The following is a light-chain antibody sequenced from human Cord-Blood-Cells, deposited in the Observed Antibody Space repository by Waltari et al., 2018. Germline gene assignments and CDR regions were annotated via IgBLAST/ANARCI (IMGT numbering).Light chain of an antibody. CDR3: AAWDDSLNGNWV. CDR2: SNN. Sequence: QSVLPQPPSASGTPGQRVTISCSGSSSNIGTNTVNWHQPLPGTAPKLPIYSNNQRPSGVPDRFSGSKSGTSASLAISGLQSEDEADYYCAAWDDSLNGNWVFGGGTKLTVL. J-gene: IGLJ3*02. CDR1: SSNIGTNT. V-gene: IGLV1-44*01.